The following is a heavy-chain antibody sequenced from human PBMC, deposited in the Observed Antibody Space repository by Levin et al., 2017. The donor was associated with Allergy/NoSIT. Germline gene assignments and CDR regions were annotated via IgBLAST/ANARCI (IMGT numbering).Heavy chain of an antibody. V-gene: IGHV4-34*01. CDR3: ARGATVTRRFDY. CDR2: IDHSGST. J-gene: IGHJ4*02. D-gene: IGHD4-17*01. CDR1: GMSFSGYF. Sequence: GSLRLSCGVSGMSFSGYFWSWIRQPPGKGLEWIGEIDHSGSTDYSPSLKSRVTISLDTSKNQFSLKLSSVTAADTAVYYCARGATVTRRFDYWGQGTLVTVSS.